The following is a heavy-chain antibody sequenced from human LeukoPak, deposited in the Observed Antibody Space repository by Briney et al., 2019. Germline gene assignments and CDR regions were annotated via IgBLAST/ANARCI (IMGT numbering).Heavy chain of an antibody. CDR2: IYPGDSDT. D-gene: IGHD6-13*01. Sequence: GESLKISCKGSGYSFTSYWIGWVRQMPGKGLEWMGIIYPGDSDTRYSPSFQGQVTISADKSISTAYLQWSSLKASDTAMYYCARLGQYSSSWYGYLDYWGQGTLVTVSS. V-gene: IGHV5-51*01. J-gene: IGHJ4*02. CDR3: ARLGQYSSSWYGYLDY. CDR1: GYSFTSYW.